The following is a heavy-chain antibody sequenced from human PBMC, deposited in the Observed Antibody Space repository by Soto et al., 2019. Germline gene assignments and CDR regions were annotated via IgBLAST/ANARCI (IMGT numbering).Heavy chain of an antibody. V-gene: IGHV1-69*12. Sequence: QVQLVQSGAGVKKPGSSVKVSCTASGSTFSKYAFSWVRQAPGQGLEWLGGTMPNFGRADYAQKFRGRVTITADDSTSTAHMELSSLRSEDTAVYYCASWLKEAGIGGNYSYGLDVWGQGNTVTVCS. CDR3: ASWLKEAGIGGNYSYGLDV. D-gene: IGHD6-19*01. CDR2: TMPNFGRA. CDR1: GSTFSKYA. J-gene: IGHJ6*01.